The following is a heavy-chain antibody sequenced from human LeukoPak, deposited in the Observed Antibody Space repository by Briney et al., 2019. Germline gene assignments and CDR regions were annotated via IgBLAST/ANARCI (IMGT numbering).Heavy chain of an antibody. CDR3: AKHVGGSYSAFDY. D-gene: IGHD1-26*01. V-gene: IGHV3-23*01. CDR1: GFTFSSYS. Sequence: GGSLRLSCAASGFTFSSYSMTWVRQAPGKGLEWVSTISGSGVSTYYADSVKGRFTISRDNSKNTLYLQMNSLRAEDTAVYYCAKHVGGSYSAFDYWGQGTLVTVSS. J-gene: IGHJ4*02. CDR2: ISGSGVST.